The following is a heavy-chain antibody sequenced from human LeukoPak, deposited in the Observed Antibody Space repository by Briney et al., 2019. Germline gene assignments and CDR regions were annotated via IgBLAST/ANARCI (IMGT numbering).Heavy chain of an antibody. CDR3: ARVGGNGAFDV. Sequence: SETLSLTCTVSGGSISSYYWSWIRQPPGKGLEWIGYIYYSGSTNYNPSLKSRVTISVDTSKNQFSLRLSSLTAADTAVYYCARVGGNGAFDVWGQGTMVTVSS. CDR2: IYYSGST. V-gene: IGHV4-59*01. CDR1: GGSISSYY. D-gene: IGHD2-15*01. J-gene: IGHJ3*01.